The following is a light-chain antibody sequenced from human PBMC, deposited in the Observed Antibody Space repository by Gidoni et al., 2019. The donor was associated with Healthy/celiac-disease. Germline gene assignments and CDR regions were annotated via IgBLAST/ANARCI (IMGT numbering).Light chain of an antibody. V-gene: IGKV3-20*01. Sequence: IVLTQSPGTLSLSPGERSTLSCRASQSVSSSYLAWYQQKPGQAPRLLIYGASSRATGIPDRFSGSGSGTDFTLTISRLEPADFAVYYCQQYGSSPPLCSFVQGTKLEIK. CDR2: GAS. CDR1: QSVSSSY. J-gene: IGKJ2*04. CDR3: QQYGSSPPLCS.